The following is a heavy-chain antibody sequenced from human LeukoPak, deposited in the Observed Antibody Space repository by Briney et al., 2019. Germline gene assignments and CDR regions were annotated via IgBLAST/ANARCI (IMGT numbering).Heavy chain of an antibody. J-gene: IGHJ3*02. CDR1: GYTFTAYY. CDR3: ARDYYDSSGFGAFDI. V-gene: IGHV1-2*02. Sequence: ASVKVSCKASGYTFTAYYMHWVRQAPGQGLEWMGWINPNSGGTNYAQKFQGRVTMTRDTSISTAYMELSRLRSDDTAVYYCARDYYDSSGFGAFDIWGQGTMVTVSA. CDR2: INPNSGGT. D-gene: IGHD3-22*01.